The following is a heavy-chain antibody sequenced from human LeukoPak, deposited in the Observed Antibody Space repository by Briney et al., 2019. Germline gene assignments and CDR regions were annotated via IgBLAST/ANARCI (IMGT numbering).Heavy chain of an antibody. V-gene: IGHV3-48*03. J-gene: IGHJ6*02. CDR1: GFTFSSYE. Sequence: PGGSLRLSCAASGFTFSSYEMNWVRQAPGKGLEWVSYISSSGRTIYYADSVKGRFTISRDNAKNSLYLQMNSLRAEDTAVYYCARGSTGGDYVGYYGMDVWGQGTTVTVS. D-gene: IGHD4-17*01. CDR2: ISSSGRTI. CDR3: ARGSTGGDYVGYYGMDV.